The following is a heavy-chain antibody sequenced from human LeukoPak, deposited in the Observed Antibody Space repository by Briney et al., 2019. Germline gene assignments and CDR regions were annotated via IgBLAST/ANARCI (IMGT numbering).Heavy chain of an antibody. Sequence: PGGSLRLSCAASGFTFSSYGMSWVRQAPGKGLEWVSAISGSGGSTYYADSVKGRFTISRDNSKNSLYPQMNSLRAEDTAIYYCARLPYSGYGGGRVYWGQGTLVTVSS. D-gene: IGHD5-12*01. CDR3: ARLPYSGYGGGRVY. V-gene: IGHV3-23*01. CDR2: ISGSGGST. J-gene: IGHJ4*02. CDR1: GFTFSSYG.